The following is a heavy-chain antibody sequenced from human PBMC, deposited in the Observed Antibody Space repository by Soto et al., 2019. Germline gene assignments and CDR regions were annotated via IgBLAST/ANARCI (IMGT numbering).Heavy chain of an antibody. D-gene: IGHD2-15*01. CDR1: GYTFTNYA. Sequence: ASVKVSCKASGYTFTNYATHWVRQAPGQRLEWMGWINAGNGNTKYSQKFQGRVTITRDTSTSTAYMELSSLRSEDTAVYYCARESRYCSGGSCYFLPGIDYWGQGTLVTVSS. J-gene: IGHJ4*02. V-gene: IGHV1-3*01. CDR2: INAGNGNT. CDR3: ARESRYCSGGSCYFLPGIDY.